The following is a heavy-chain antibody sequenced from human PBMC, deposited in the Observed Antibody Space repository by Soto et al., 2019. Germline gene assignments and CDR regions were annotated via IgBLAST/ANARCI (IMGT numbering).Heavy chain of an antibody. D-gene: IGHD3-9*01. CDR1: GFTFSSYA. Sequence: PGGSLRLSCAASGFTFSSYAMHWVRQAPGKGLEWVAVISYDGSNKYYADSVKGRFTISRDNSKNTLYLQMNSLRAEDTAVYYCARDSADPISESGYGMDVWGQGTTVTVSS. CDR2: ISYDGSNK. V-gene: IGHV3-30-3*01. J-gene: IGHJ6*02. CDR3: ARDSADPISESGYGMDV.